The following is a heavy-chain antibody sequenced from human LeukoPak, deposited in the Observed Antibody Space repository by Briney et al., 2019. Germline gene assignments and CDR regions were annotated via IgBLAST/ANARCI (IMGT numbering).Heavy chain of an antibody. Sequence: WISAYNGNTNYAQKLQGRVTMTTDTSTSTAYMELRSLRSDDTAVYYCARGDRYSSSWYTDYWGQGTLVTVSS. D-gene: IGHD6-13*01. J-gene: IGHJ4*02. CDR3: ARGDRYSSSWYTDY. CDR2: ISAYNGNT. V-gene: IGHV1-18*01.